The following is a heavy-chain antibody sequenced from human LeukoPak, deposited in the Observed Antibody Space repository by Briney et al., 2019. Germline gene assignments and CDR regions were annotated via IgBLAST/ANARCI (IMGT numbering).Heavy chain of an antibody. CDR3: ARVNWGNFDY. D-gene: IGHD7-27*01. V-gene: IGHV4-34*01. CDR1: GGSFSGYY. J-gene: IGHJ4*02. CDR2: INHSGST. Sequence: PSETLSLTCAVYGGSFSGYYWSWICQPPGKGLEWIGEINHSGSTNYNPSLKSRVTISVDTSKNQFSLKLSSVTAADTAVYYCARVNWGNFDYWGQGTLVTVSS.